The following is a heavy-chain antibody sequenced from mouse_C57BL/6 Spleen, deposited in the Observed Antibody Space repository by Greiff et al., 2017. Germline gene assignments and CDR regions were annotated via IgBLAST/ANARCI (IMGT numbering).Heavy chain of an antibody. D-gene: IGHD1-1*01. CDR3: ARHEDDYGSSYLYAMDY. V-gene: IGHV1-62-2*01. CDR1: GSTFTEYT. Sequence: QVQLQQSGAELVKPGASVKLSCKASGSTFTEYTIHWVKQRSGQGLEWIGWFYPGSGSIKYNEKFKDKATLTADKSSSTVYMELSRLTSEDSAVYFCARHEDDYGSSYLYAMDYWGQGTSVTVSS. CDR2: FYPGSGSI. J-gene: IGHJ4*01.